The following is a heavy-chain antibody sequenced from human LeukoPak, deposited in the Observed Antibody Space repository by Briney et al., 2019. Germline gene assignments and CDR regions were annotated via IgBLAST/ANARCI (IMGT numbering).Heavy chain of an antibody. CDR1: GYSFTSYW. CDR2: IYPGDSDT. J-gene: IGHJ5*02. CDR3: AVQYCSSTSCYSGFDP. D-gene: IGHD2-2*01. V-gene: IGHV5-51*01. Sequence: GESLKISCKGSGYSFTSYWIGWVRQMPGKGLEWMGIIYPGDSDTRYSPSFQGQVTISADKSISTAYLQWSSLKALDTAMYYCAVQYCSSTSCYSGFDPWGQGTLVTVSS.